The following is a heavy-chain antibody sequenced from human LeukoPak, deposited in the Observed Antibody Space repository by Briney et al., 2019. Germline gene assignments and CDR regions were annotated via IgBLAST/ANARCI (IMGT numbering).Heavy chain of an antibody. CDR3: ARRRIQLWSYYFDY. J-gene: IGHJ4*02. CDR1: GYTFTSYA. Sequence: SVKVSCKASGYTFTSYAISWVRQAPGQGLEWMGGIIPIFGTANYAQKFQGRVTITADESTSTAYMELSSLRSEDTAVYYCARRRIQLWSYYFDYWGQGTLVTVSS. V-gene: IGHV1-69*13. CDR2: IIPIFGTA. D-gene: IGHD5-18*01.